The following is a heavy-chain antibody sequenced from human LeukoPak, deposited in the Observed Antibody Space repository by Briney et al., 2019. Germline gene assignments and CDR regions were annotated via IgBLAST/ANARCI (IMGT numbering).Heavy chain of an antibody. V-gene: IGHV3-7*04. CDR2: IKQDGSEK. CDR3: ARESSGYYQRYYFDY. CDR1: GFTVSSNY. Sequence: GGSLRLSCAASGFTVSSNYMSWVRQAPGKGLEWVANIKQDGSEKYYVDSVKGRFTISRDNAKNSLYLQMNSLRAEDTAVYYCARESSGYYQRYYFDYWGQGTLVTVSS. J-gene: IGHJ4*02. D-gene: IGHD3-22*01.